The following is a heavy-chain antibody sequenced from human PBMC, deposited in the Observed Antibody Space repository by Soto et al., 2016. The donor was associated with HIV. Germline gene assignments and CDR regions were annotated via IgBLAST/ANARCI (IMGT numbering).Heavy chain of an antibody. Sequence: QVQLQESGPRLLKPSETLSLTCTVSGGSINSHYWSWIRQPPGKGLEWIGHIYYSGSTSYNPSLKRRVTISVDTSKNQFSLKLNSVTAADTAVYYCARRPYYYRDDAFDIWGQGQWSRLF. V-gene: IGHV4-59*11. D-gene: IGHD3-10*01. CDR1: GGSINSHY. CDR3: ARRPYYYRDDAFDI. CDR2: IYYSGST. J-gene: IGHJ3*02.